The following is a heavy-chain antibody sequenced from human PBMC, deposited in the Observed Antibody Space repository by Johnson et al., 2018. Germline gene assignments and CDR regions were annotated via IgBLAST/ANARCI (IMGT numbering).Heavy chain of an antibody. V-gene: IGHV3-30*18. J-gene: IGHJ6*04. D-gene: IGHD3-10*01. CDR2: ISYDGSNK. Sequence: QVQLVESGGGVVQPGRSLRLSCAASGFTFSSYGMHWVRQAPGKGLEWVAVISYDGSNKYYADSVKGRFTIARDNSKNTLYLQMNSLRAEDTAVYYCAKIMITISRGRMDVWGKGTTVTVSS. CDR1: GFTFSSYG. CDR3: AKIMITISRGRMDV.